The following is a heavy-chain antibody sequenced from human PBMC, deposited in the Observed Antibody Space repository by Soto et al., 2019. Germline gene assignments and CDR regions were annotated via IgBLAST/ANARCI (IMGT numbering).Heavy chain of an antibody. D-gene: IGHD1-1*01. CDR1: GGSISSSSYY. V-gene: IGHV4-39*01. J-gene: IGHJ4*02. CDR3: ARYDAEVFDY. CDR2: IYYSGST. Sequence: PSETLSLTCTVSGGSISSSSYYWGWIRQPPGKGLEWIGSIYYSGSTYYNPSLKSRVTISVDTSKNQFSLKLSSVTAADTAVYYCARYDAEVFDYWGQGTLVTVSS.